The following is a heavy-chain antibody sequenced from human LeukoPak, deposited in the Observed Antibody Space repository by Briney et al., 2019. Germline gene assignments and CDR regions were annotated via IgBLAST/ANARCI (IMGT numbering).Heavy chain of an antibody. Sequence: SVKVSCKASGGTFSSYAISWVRQAPGQGLEWMGGIIPIFGTANYAQKFQGRVTITADESTSTAYMELSSLRSEDTAVYYCASLNYYDTSGYFDYWGQGTLVTVSS. D-gene: IGHD3-22*01. CDR1: GGTFSSYA. CDR2: IIPIFGTA. CDR3: ASLNYYDTSGYFDY. J-gene: IGHJ4*02. V-gene: IGHV1-69*13.